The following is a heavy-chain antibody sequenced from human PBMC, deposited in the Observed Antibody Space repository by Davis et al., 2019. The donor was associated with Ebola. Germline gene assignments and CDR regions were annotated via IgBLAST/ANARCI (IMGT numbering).Heavy chain of an antibody. CDR1: GFTFGHYG. CDR3: ARDFVY. Sequence: ESLKISCAVSGFTFGHYGMHWVRQAPGKGLEWMGSIYHSGTTNYKPSLKSRVTISLDTSKNQFSLKLTSVTAADTAVYYCARDFVYWGQGTLVTVSS. V-gene: IGHV4-38-2*02. CDR2: IYHSGTT. J-gene: IGHJ4*02.